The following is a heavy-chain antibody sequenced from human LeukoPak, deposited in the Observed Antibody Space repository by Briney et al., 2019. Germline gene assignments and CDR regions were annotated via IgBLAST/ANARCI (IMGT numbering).Heavy chain of an antibody. CDR2: MNPNSGNT. Sequence: ASVKLSRKASGYTFTSYDINWVRQATGQGLEWMGWMNPNSGNTGYAQKFQGRVTMTRNTSISTAYMELSSLRSEDTAVYYCARGYGDDNWFDPWGQGTLVTVSS. CDR3: ARGYGDDNWFDP. V-gene: IGHV1-8*01. J-gene: IGHJ5*02. CDR1: GYTFTSYD. D-gene: IGHD4-17*01.